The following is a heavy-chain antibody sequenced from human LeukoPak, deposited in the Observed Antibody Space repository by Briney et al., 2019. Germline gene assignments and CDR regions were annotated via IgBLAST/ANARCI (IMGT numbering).Heavy chain of an antibody. V-gene: IGHV3-30*18. CDR3: AKDSSSWPEY. D-gene: IGHD6-13*01. J-gene: IGHJ4*02. Sequence: GGSLRLSCAASGFTFSSYGMHWVRQAPGKGLEWVAVISYDGSNKYYADSVKGRFTISRDNSKNTLYLQMNSLRAEDTAVYYCAKDSSSWPEYWGQGTLVTVSS. CDR1: GFTFSSYG. CDR2: ISYDGSNK.